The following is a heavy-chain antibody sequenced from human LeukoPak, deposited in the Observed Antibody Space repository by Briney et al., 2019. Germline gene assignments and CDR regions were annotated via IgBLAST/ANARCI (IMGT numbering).Heavy chain of an antibody. CDR2: MNPNSGNT. V-gene: IGHV1-8*01. D-gene: IGHD1-14*01. Sequence: VASVKVSCKASGYTFTSYDIKWVRQATGQGLEWMGWMNPNSGNTGYAQKFQGRVTMTRHTPISTARMELSSLRSEDTAVYYCASRRIRGRTHFDYWGQGTLVTVSS. CDR3: ASRRIRGRTHFDY. J-gene: IGHJ4*02. CDR1: GYTFTSYD.